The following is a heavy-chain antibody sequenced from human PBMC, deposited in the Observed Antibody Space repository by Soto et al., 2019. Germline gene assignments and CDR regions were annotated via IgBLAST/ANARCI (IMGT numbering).Heavy chain of an antibody. Sequence: ASVKVSCKASGYTFTSYGISWVRQAPGQGLEWMGWISAYNGNTNYAQKLQGRVTMTTDTSTSTAYMELRSLRSDDTAVYYCARATSTSYDILTGYYRYYYMEVWGKGTTVTVSS. CDR1: GYTFTSYG. V-gene: IGHV1-18*01. D-gene: IGHD3-9*01. J-gene: IGHJ6*03. CDR2: ISAYNGNT. CDR3: ARATSTSYDILTGYYRYYYMEV.